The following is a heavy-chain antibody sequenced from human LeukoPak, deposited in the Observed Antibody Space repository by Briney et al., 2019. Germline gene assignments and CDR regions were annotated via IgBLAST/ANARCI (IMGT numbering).Heavy chain of an antibody. V-gene: IGHV3-9*01. CDR2: ISWNSGNI. Sequence: GGSLRLSCAASGFTFDDYAMHWVRQAPGKGLEWVSGISWNSGNIGYADSVKGRFTISRDSAKNSLYLQMDSLRAEDTALYYCAKDILSANFFAFDLWGRGTLVTVSS. J-gene: IGHJ3*01. CDR1: GFTFDDYA. CDR3: AKDILSANFFAFDL. D-gene: IGHD1-7*01.